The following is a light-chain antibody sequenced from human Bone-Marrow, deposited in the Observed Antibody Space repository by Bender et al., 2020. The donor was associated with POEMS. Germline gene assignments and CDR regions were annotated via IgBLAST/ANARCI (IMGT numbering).Light chain of an antibody. V-gene: IGLV1-44*01. CDR3: SAWDSNLNGWV. CDR1: SSNIGGNA. Sequence: QSVLTQPPSASETPGQRVTISCSGSSSNIGGNAVNWWQQLPGTAPKLLIYGNDQRPSGGPDRFSGSKSGTSASLAISGLQAEDEGGYFWSAWDSNLNGWVLGRGPDVPVL. J-gene: IGLJ3*02. CDR2: GND.